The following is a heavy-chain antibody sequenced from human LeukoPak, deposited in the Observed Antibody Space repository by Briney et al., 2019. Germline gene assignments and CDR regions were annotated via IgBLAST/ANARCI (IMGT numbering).Heavy chain of an antibody. Sequence: ASVKVSCKASGYTFTSYGISWVRQAPGQGLEWMGWISAYNGNTNYAQKLQGRVTMTTDTSTSTAYMELRSLRSGDTAVYYCARERGCGGDCYTYYFDYWGQGTLVTVSS. CDR3: ARERGCGGDCYTYYFDY. CDR2: ISAYNGNT. V-gene: IGHV1-18*01. CDR1: GYTFTSYG. J-gene: IGHJ4*02. D-gene: IGHD2-21*02.